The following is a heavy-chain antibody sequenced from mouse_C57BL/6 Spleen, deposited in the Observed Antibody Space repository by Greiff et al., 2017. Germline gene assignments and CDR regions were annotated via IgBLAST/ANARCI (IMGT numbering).Heavy chain of an antibody. J-gene: IGHJ3*01. CDR1: GYTFTDHT. CDR2: IYPRDGST. CDR3: ARRGYDYAWFAY. Sequence: QVQLQQSDAELVKPGASVKISCKVSGYTFTDHTIHWMKQRPEQGLEWIGFIYPRDGSTKYNEKFKGKATLTADKSSSTAYMQLNSLTSEDSAVXVCARRGYDYAWFAYWGQGTLVTVSA. D-gene: IGHD2-4*01. V-gene: IGHV1-78*01.